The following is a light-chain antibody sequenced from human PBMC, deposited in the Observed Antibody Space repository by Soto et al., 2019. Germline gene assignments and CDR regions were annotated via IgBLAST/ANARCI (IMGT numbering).Light chain of an antibody. J-gene: IGKJ1*01. CDR2: WAS. V-gene: IGKV4-1*01. Sequence: DILMTQSPDSLAVSLGERATINCKSSQSVLYNSNNKNYLAWYQQKPGQPTKLLIYWASTRESGVPDRFSGSGSGTDFTLTISSLQAEDVAVYYCQQYYSTPWTFGQGTKVEIK. CDR1: QSVLYNSNNKNY. CDR3: QQYYSTPWT.